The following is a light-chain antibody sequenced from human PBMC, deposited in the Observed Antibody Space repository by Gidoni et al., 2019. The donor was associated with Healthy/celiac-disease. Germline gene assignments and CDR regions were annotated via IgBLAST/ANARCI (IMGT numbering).Light chain of an antibody. CDR3: QQFNSYPIT. CDR1: QGISSA. CDR2: DAS. V-gene: IGKV1-13*02. J-gene: IGKJ5*01. Sequence: AIQLTQSPSSLSASVGDRVTITCRASQGISSALAWYQQKPGKAPKLLIYDASSLERGVPSRVSGSGSGTDFTLTISSLQPEDFATYYCQQFNSYPITFGQGTRLEIK.